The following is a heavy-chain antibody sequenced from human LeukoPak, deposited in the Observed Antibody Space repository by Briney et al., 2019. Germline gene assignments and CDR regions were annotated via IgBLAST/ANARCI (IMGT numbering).Heavy chain of an antibody. CDR1: GFTFSNYV. Sequence: HAGGSLRLSCAASGFTFSNYVMSWVRQAPEKGLQWVSSSSGSGGSTYYADSVKGRFTISRDSPKKTVYLQMNSLRDEDTAVYFCAKGASPDYYGSGRFDFWGQGILVTVSS. CDR3: AKGASPDYYGSGRFDF. D-gene: IGHD3-10*01. V-gene: IGHV3-23*01. J-gene: IGHJ5*01. CDR2: SSGSGGST.